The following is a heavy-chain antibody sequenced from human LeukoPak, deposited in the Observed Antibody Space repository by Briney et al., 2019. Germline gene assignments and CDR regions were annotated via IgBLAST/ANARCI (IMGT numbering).Heavy chain of an antibody. J-gene: IGHJ6*02. CDR1: GNTLSELS. CDR2: FDPEDGET. Sequence: ASVKVSYKVSGNTLSELSIHWVRQTPGEGLEWMGGFDPEDGETIYAEKFQARVTMTEDTSTDTAYMQLTNLRSEDTAVYFCATEAELAWAPYYYGLDVWGQGTTVTVSS. D-gene: IGHD3-10*01. V-gene: IGHV1-24*01. CDR3: ATEAELAWAPYYYGLDV.